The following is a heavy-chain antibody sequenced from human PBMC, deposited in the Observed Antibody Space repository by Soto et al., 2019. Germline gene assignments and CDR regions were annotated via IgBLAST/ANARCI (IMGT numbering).Heavy chain of an antibody. CDR3: ARDLGPFEAARHNWFDP. V-gene: IGHV1-2*04. D-gene: IGHD6-6*01. Sequence: ASVKVSCKASGYTFTGYYMHWVRQAPGQGLERMGWTNPNSGGTNYAQKFQGWVTTTRDTSISTAYMELSRLRSDDTAVYFCARDLGPFEAARHNWFDPWGQGTLVTVSS. CDR2: TNPNSGGT. J-gene: IGHJ5*02. CDR1: GYTFTGYY.